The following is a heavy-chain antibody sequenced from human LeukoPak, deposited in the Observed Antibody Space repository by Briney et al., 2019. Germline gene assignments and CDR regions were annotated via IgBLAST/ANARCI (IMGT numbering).Heavy chain of an antibody. D-gene: IGHD6-19*01. CDR2: IYTSGST. CDR1: GGSISSYY. CDR3: ARDRGSSGWFEDYYYGMDV. J-gene: IGHJ6*02. Sequence: SETLSLTCTVSGGSISSYYWSWIRQPAGKGLEWIGRIYTSGSTNYNPSLKSRVTMSVDTSKNQFSLKLSSVTAADTAVYYCARDRGSSGWFEDYYYGMDVWGQGTTVTVSS. V-gene: IGHV4-4*07.